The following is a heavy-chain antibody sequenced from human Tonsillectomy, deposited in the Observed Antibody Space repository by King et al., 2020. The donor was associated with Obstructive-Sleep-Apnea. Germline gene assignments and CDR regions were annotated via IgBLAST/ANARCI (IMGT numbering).Heavy chain of an antibody. CDR1: GGSISSSGYY. CDR2: FYYSGRT. V-gene: IGHV4-39*07. J-gene: IGHJ4*02. Sequence: LQLQESGPGLVKPSETLSLTCTVSGGSISSSGYYWGWIRQPPGKGLEWIGRFYYSGRTYYNPSLNSRLTISVDTSKNQFSLRLSSVTAADTAVYYCARDQPDCSNSVCYHGPAGYWGQGILVTVAS. D-gene: IGHD2-8*01. CDR3: ARDQPDCSNSVCYHGPAGY.